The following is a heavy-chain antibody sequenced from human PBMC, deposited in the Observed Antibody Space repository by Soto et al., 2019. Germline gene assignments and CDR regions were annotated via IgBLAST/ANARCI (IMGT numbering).Heavy chain of an antibody. V-gene: IGHV4-4*02. J-gene: IGHJ4*02. CDR1: GGSMSSSNW. Sequence: QVQLQESGPGLVKPSGTLSLTCTVSGGSMSSSNWWNWVRQSPGKGLEWIGEAHHSGRTNYNPSLTSRATISVDKSKHHFSLKLRSVTAADTAVYYCARSEATGLDYWGQGTLVTVSS. CDR2: AHHSGRT. D-gene: IGHD1-26*01. CDR3: ARSEATGLDY.